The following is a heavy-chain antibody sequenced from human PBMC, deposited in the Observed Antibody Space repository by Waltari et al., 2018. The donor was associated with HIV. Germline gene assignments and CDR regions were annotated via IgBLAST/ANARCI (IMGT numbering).Heavy chain of an antibody. CDR3: ARSGVDY. J-gene: IGHJ4*02. Sequence: EVKLVVSGGGLVQPGGSLRLTCAASGFTFSIYWMSWVRQAPVKGLEWVANIKQDGSEKYYVDSVKGRFTISRDNAKNSLYLQMNSLRAEDTAVYYCARSGVDYWGQGTLVTVSS. CDR2: IKQDGSEK. V-gene: IGHV3-7*01. D-gene: IGHD3-10*01. CDR1: GFTFSIYW.